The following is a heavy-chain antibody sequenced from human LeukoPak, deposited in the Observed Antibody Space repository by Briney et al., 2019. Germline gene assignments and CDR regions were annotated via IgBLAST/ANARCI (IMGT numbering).Heavy chain of an antibody. J-gene: IGHJ4*02. CDR3: ASLHQVRGINVFDY. CDR2: INHSGTT. D-gene: IGHD3-10*01. CDR1: GGSYSDYF. V-gene: IGHV4-34*01. Sequence: ETSETLSLTCAVYGGSYSDYFWSWVHHPPGEELEWIGEINHSGTTSYNPSLKSRATISVDTSKNQFSLKLTSVTAADTAVYYCASLHQVRGINVFDYWGQGTLVTVSS.